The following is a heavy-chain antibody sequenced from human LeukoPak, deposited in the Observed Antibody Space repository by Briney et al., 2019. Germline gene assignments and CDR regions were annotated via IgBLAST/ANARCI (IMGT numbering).Heavy chain of an antibody. Sequence: ASVKVSCKASGYTLTSYYMHWVRQAPGHGLEWMGRINPSGGSTSYAQKFQGRVTMTRDTSTSTVYMELSSLRSEDTAVYYCARDHEYYYGSGSYYPGGCDYWGQGTLVTVSS. CDR2: INPSGGST. J-gene: IGHJ4*02. CDR3: ARDHEYYYGSGSYYPGGCDY. V-gene: IGHV1-46*01. CDR1: GYTLTSYY. D-gene: IGHD3-10*01.